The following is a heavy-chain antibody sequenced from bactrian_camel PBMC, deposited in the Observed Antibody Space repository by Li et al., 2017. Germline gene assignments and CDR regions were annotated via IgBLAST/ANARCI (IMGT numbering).Heavy chain of an antibody. V-gene: IGHV3S31*01. Sequence: VQLVESGGGSVQTGGSLRLSCAASGFIFSDEAMSWVRQAPGRGLEWVSSITRSFRVTSYADSVKGRFTISQDNANGTLYLQMDSLRPEDTAIYYCASGPWGYCTRTKWEGGMNNWGKGTQVTVS. CDR1: GFIFSDEA. CDR2: ITRSFRVT. J-gene: IGHJ7*01. D-gene: IGHD1*01.